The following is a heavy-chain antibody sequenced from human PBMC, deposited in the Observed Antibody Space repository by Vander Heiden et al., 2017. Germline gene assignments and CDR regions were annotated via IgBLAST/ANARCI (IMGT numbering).Heavy chain of an antibody. Sequence: EVRLVESGGGLVQPGRSLRLSCAGSGFTFDDYAMHWVRQAPGKGLEWVSGISWNSGSIDYADSVKGRFTISRDNAKNSLYLQMNSLRTEDTAFYYCAKAGGGGDYPLNYFDYWGQGNLVTVSS. CDR3: AKAGGGGDYPLNYFDY. D-gene: IGHD4-17*01. CDR1: GFTFDDYA. V-gene: IGHV3-9*01. J-gene: IGHJ4*02. CDR2: ISWNSGSI.